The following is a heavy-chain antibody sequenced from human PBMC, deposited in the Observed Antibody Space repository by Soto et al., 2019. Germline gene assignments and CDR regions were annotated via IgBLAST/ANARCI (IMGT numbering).Heavy chain of an antibody. D-gene: IGHD3-16*02. CDR3: ERRTSFLGAFDY. CDR2: VAAGGGHT. J-gene: IGHJ4*02. CDR1: GFSFDKYA. V-gene: IGHV3-23*01. Sequence: PGGSLRLSCVASGFSFDKYAMAWVRQAPGKGLEWVSHVAAGGGHTYYAESVKGRFTISRDNSKNTLFLQINTLRADDTAIYFCERRTSFLGAFDYWGQGVLVTVSS.